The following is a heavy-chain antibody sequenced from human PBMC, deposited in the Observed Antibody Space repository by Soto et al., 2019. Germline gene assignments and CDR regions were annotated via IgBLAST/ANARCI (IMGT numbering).Heavy chain of an antibody. CDR1: GGSISSSSYY. V-gene: IGHV4-39*07. CDR3: VTSLNYDFWRDGGRHYYFDY. Sequence: SETLSLTCTVSGGSISSSSYYWGWIRQPPGKGLEWIGSIYYSGSTYYNPSLKNRVTISVDKSNNQFSLRLSSVTAADTAVYFCVTSLNYDFWRDGGRHYYFDYWGQGTLVTVS. D-gene: IGHD3-3*01. J-gene: IGHJ4*02. CDR2: IYYSGST.